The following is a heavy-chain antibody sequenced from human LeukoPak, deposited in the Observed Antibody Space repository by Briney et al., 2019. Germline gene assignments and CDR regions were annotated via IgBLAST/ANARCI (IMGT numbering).Heavy chain of an antibody. Sequence: SETLSLTCAVNGGSFSGYYWSWIRQPPGKGLEWIGEINHSGSTNYNPSLKSRVTISVDTSKNQFSLKLSSVTAADTAVYYCARGRLHYDILTGYYKPRSHFDYWGQGTLVTVSS. CDR2: INHSGST. CDR1: GGSFSGYY. CDR3: ARGRLHYDILTGYYKPRSHFDY. J-gene: IGHJ4*02. V-gene: IGHV4-34*01. D-gene: IGHD3-9*01.